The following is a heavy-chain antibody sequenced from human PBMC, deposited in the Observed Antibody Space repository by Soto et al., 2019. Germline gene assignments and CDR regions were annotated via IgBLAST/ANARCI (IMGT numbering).Heavy chain of an antibody. Sequence: PGGSLRLSCAASGFTFSSYAMSWVRQAPGKGLEWVSAISGSGGSTYYADSVKGRFTISRDNSKNTLYLQMNSLRAEDTAVYYCAKERQYCSSTSCPRGGFDYWGQGTLVTVSS. CDR1: GFTFSSYA. D-gene: IGHD2-2*01. CDR2: ISGSGGST. CDR3: AKERQYCSSTSCPRGGFDY. V-gene: IGHV3-23*01. J-gene: IGHJ4*02.